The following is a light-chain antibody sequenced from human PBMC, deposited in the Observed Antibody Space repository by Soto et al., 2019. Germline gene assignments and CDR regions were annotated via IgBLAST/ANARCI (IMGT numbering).Light chain of an antibody. CDR2: DVS. CDR1: SSDVGGYNY. Sequence: QAALTQPASVSGSPGQSITISCTGTSSDVGGYNYVSWYQQHPGKAPKLMIYDVSNRPSGVSNRFSGSKSGNTASLTISGFQAEDEADYYCCSYTSSTIYVFGTGIKVTVL. CDR3: CSYTSSTIYV. J-gene: IGLJ1*01. V-gene: IGLV2-14*01.